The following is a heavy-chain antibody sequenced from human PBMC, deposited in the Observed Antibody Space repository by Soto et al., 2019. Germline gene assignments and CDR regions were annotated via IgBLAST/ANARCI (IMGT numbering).Heavy chain of an antibody. D-gene: IGHD6-6*01. CDR2: INPSGGGT. Sequence: ASVKVSCKASGYTFTSYYMHWVRQAPGQGLEWMGIINPSGGGTSYAQKFQGRVTMTRDTSTSTVYMELSSLRSEDTAVYYCARDGGGSSIGYGMDVWGQGTTVTVSS. CDR1: GYTFTSYY. V-gene: IGHV1-46*01. CDR3: ARDGGGSSIGYGMDV. J-gene: IGHJ6*02.